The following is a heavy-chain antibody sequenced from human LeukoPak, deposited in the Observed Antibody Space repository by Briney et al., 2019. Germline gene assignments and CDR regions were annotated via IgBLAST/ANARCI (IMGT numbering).Heavy chain of an antibody. Sequence: GGSLRLSCAASGFSFRSHGVHWARQAPGKALEWVALRWYDGSNTSYADSLKGRVTISRDNSRNTVHLQMNSLRDDDTAIYYCARDIKSGYMDVWGKGTTVTVSS. CDR2: RWYDGSNT. J-gene: IGHJ6*03. V-gene: IGHV3-33*08. CDR1: GFSFRSHG. CDR3: ARDIKSGYMDV. D-gene: IGHD3-10*01.